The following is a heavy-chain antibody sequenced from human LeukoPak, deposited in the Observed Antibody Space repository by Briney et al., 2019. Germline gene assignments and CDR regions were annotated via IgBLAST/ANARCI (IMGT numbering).Heavy chain of an antibody. CDR2: INPNSGGT. CDR3: ARGYCTSSSCPYGGWFDP. V-gene: IGHV1-2*02. CDR1: GYTFTAYH. Sequence: ASVKVSCKASGYTFTAYHMHWVRQAPGQGLEWMGWINPNSGGTNYAQKSQGRVTMTRDTSISTAYMELTRLRSDDTAVYHCARGYCTSSSCPYGGWFDPWGQGTLVTVSS. J-gene: IGHJ5*02. D-gene: IGHD2-2*01.